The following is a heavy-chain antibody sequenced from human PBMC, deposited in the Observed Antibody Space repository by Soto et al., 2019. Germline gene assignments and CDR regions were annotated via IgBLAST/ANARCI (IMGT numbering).Heavy chain of an antibody. CDR3: ALVQSKVITRGGDAVDN. CDR2: ISAYNGNT. V-gene: IGHV1-18*01. CDR1: GYTFTSYG. J-gene: IGHJ3*02. Sequence: GASVKVSCKASGYTFTSYGISWVRQAPGQGLEWMGWISAYNGNTNYAQKLQGRVTMTTDTSTSTAYMVLRSLRSDDTAVYYCALVQSKVITRGGDAVDNWGQGTMITDS. D-gene: IGHD3-22*01.